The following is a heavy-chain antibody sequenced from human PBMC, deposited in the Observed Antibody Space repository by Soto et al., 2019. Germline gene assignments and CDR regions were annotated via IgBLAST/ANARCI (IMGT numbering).Heavy chain of an antibody. CDR1: GYPVTAYY. Sequence: QLHLVQSGAVVKKPGASVTVSCSASGYPVTAYYMHWVRQAPGRGLEWMGGINPATGAAKYTQTFQGGVTVTGGTSTSTVVMELSGLTSEDTAVFYCARGGGVGVAGSAAFDMWGQGTLVTVSS. CDR2: INPATGAA. J-gene: IGHJ3*02. V-gene: IGHV1-2*02. CDR3: ARGGGVGVAGSAAFDM. D-gene: IGHD3-3*01.